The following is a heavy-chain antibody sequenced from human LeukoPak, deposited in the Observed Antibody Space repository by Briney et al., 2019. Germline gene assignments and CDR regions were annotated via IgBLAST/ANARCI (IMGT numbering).Heavy chain of an antibody. CDR1: GYTFTSYG. CDR2: ISAYNGNT. J-gene: IGHJ4*02. Sequence: ASVKVSCKASGYTFTSYGISWVRQAPGQELEWMGWISAYNGNTNYAQKLQGRVTMTTDTSTSTAYIELRSLRSDDTAVYYCARGGSEYDILTGDFDYWGQGTLVTVSS. D-gene: IGHD3-9*01. CDR3: ARGGSEYDILTGDFDY. V-gene: IGHV1-18*01.